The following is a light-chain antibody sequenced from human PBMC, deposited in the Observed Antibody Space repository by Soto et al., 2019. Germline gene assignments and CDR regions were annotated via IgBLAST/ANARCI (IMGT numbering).Light chain of an antibody. J-gene: IGKJ5*01. CDR2: DAS. V-gene: IGKV3-20*01. Sequence: EIVLTQSPATLSLSPGERATLSCRASQSVGNTYLAWYQQKPGQAPSLLIYDASSRATDIPDRFSGSGSGTDFTLTISRLEPEAFAVYYCQQYGTLITFGQGTRLEIK. CDR1: QSVGNTY. CDR3: QQYGTLIT.